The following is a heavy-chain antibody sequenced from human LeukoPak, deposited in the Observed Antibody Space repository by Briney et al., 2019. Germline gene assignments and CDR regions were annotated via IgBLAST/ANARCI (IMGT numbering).Heavy chain of an antibody. D-gene: IGHD6-13*01. J-gene: IGHJ4*02. Sequence: PGGSLRLSFAASGFSFSTSTMHWVRQAPGKGPEWVSVISYDETHKYYSDAVGGRFTISRDNFKNMLYLQMDSLRADDTAVYYCATDVNALIAAANFDYWGQGSLVTVSS. CDR1: GFSFSTST. V-gene: IGHV3-30*04. CDR3: ATDVNALIAAANFDY. CDR2: ISYDETHK.